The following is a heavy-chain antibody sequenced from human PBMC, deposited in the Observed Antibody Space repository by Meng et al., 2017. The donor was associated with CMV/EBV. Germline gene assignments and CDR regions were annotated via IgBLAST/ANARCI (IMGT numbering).Heavy chain of an antibody. V-gene: IGHV3-30*04. CDR3: AIGSTDDNSWYYY. J-gene: IGHJ4*02. Sequence: GESLKISCAASGFTFSSYAMHWVRQAPGKGLEWVAVISYDGSNKYYADSVKGRFTISRDNSKNTLYLQMNSLRAEDTAVYYCAIGSTDDNSWYYYWGQGTLVTVSS. CDR1: GFTFSSYA. CDR2: ISYDGSNK. D-gene: IGHD6-13*01.